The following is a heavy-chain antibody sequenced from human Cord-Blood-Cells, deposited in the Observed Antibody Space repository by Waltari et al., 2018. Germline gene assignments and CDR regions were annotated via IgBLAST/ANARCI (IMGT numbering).Heavy chain of an antibody. Sequence: QVQLVQAGAEVKKPGASVKVSCKVSGYTLTALSMHRVRLAPGKGLEWMGGIDPEDGETIYAQKFQGRVTMTEDTSTDTAYMELSSLRSEDTAVYYCATWLGDSSGYSLDYWGQGTLVTVSS. CDR3: ATWLGDSSGYSLDY. CDR2: IDPEDGET. J-gene: IGHJ4*02. V-gene: IGHV1-24*01. D-gene: IGHD3-22*01. CDR1: GYTLTALS.